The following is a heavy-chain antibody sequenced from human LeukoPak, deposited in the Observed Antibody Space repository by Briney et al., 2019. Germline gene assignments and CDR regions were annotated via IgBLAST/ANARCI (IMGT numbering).Heavy chain of an antibody. V-gene: IGHV3-11*01. J-gene: IGHJ4*02. CDR1: GFTFSDYY. Sequence: PGGSLRLSCAASGFTFSDYYMSWIRQAPGKGLEWVSYISSSGSTLYYADSVKGRFTISRDNAKNSLYLQMNSLRAEDTAVYYCARVVGVVTAPPYFDYWGQGTLVTVSS. D-gene: IGHD2-21*02. CDR3: ARVVGVVTAPPYFDY. CDR2: ISSSGSTL.